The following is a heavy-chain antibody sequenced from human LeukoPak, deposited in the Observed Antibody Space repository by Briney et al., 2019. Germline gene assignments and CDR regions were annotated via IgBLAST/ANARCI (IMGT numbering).Heavy chain of an antibody. Sequence: GGSLRLSCAASGFTFSDFYMTWLRQAPGKGLEWISYISSGSSYTNYADSVKGRFTISRDNAKNSLYLQMNSLKTEDTAVYYCTPILYGDYEGGGQGILVTVSS. CDR2: ISSGSSYT. J-gene: IGHJ4*02. CDR1: GFTFSDFY. V-gene: IGHV3-11*03. CDR3: TPILYGDYEG. D-gene: IGHD4-17*01.